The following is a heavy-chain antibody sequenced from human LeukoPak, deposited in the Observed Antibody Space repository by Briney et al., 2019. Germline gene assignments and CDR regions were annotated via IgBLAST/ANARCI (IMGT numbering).Heavy chain of an antibody. CDR3: ARVYSSSWYFDY. CDR2: ISHDGIDK. V-gene: IGHV3-30*04. Sequence: GRSLRLSCAASGFTFSTYAIHWVRQAPGKGLEWVAVISHDGIDKYYSDSVKGRFTVSRDNSKNTLYLQMDSLRLEDTAVYYCARVYSSSWYFDYWGQGTLVTVSS. D-gene: IGHD6-13*01. CDR1: GFTFSTYA. J-gene: IGHJ4*02.